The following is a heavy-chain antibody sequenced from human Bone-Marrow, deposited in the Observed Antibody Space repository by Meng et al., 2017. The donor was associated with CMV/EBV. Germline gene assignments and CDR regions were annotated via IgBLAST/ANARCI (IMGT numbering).Heavy chain of an antibody. D-gene: IGHD5-24*01. J-gene: IGHJ4*02. CDR3: AKNPGYNSETSFDY. CDR1: GFTFSSYA. Sequence: GESLKISCAASGFTFSSYAMSWVRQAPGKGLEWVSAISGSGGSTYYADSVKGRFTISRDNSKNTLYLQMNSLRAEDTAVYYCAKNPGYNSETSFDYWGQGTRVTVSS. V-gene: IGHV3-23*01. CDR2: ISGSGGST.